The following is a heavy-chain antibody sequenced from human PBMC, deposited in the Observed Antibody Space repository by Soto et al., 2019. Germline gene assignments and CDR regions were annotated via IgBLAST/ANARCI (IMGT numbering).Heavy chain of an antibody. J-gene: IGHJ3*02. CDR2: ISSSSSYI. D-gene: IGHD3-22*01. CDR3: ARARFYYDSSGYYDAFDI. CDR1: GFTFSSYS. Sequence: EVQLVESGGGLVKPGGSPRLSCAASGFTFSSYSMNWVRQAPGKGLEWVSSISSSSSYIYYADSVKGRFTISRDNAKNSLYLQMNSLRAEDTAVYYCARARFYYDSSGYYDAFDIWGQGTMVTVSS. V-gene: IGHV3-21*01.